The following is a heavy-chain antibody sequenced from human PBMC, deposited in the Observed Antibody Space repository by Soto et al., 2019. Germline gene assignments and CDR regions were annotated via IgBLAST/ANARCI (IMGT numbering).Heavy chain of an antibody. CDR1: GGSITSDEYY. D-gene: IGHD3-16*01. CDR3: ARGHGLDVDSYY. V-gene: IGHV4-30-4*02. Sequence: SETLFLTCTVSGGSITSDEYYWRWIPQPPVKGLEWIGSISYSGSTYYYPFLKSRLTIFVDTTKNQFSLRLSSMTAADTAVYYCARGHGLDVDSYYGGQGILVTFS. CDR2: ISYSGST. J-gene: IGHJ4*02.